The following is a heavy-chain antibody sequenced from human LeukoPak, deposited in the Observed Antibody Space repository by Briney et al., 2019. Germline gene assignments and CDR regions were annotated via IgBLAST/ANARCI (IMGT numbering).Heavy chain of an antibody. CDR3: ARDHRGARWFGDSKGPRKFDY. CDR1: GSTFTSYG. J-gene: IGHJ4*02. D-gene: IGHD3-10*01. Sequence: ASGTLSCKAAGSTFTSYGISWVRQAPGQGLEWMGWISAYNGNTNYAQTLQGRVTMTTDTSTSTAYMELRSLRSDDTAVYYGARDHRGARWFGDSKGPRKFDYWVQGTLVTVSS. CDR2: ISAYNGNT. V-gene: IGHV1-18*01.